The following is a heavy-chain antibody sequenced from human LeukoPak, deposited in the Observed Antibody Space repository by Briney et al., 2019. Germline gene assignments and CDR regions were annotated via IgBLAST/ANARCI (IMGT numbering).Heavy chain of an antibody. CDR2: ISAYNGNT. CDR1: GYTFTSYG. CDR3: ARDQYYDSKGWFDP. Sequence: ASVNVSCKASGYTFTSYGIRWVRQAPGQGLEWMGWISAYNGNTNYAQKLQGRVTMTTDTSTSTAYMELRSLRSDDTAVYYCARDQYYDSKGWFDPWGQGTLVTVPS. V-gene: IGHV1-18*01. J-gene: IGHJ5*02. D-gene: IGHD3-22*01.